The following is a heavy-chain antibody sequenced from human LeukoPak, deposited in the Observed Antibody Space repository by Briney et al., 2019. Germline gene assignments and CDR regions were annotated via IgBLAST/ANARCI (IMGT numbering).Heavy chain of an antibody. CDR2: IFNSGST. V-gene: IGHV4-39*07. Sequence: SETLSLTCTVSGGSISSSNYYWGWIRQPPGKGLEWIGYIFNSGSTYYNPSLKSRVTILVDTSKNQFSPKLSSVTAADTAVYYCARRNGQDIVATFRRRYYFDYWGQGTLVTVSS. CDR3: ARRNGQDIVATFRRRYYFDY. D-gene: IGHD5-12*01. CDR1: GGSISSSNYY. J-gene: IGHJ4*02.